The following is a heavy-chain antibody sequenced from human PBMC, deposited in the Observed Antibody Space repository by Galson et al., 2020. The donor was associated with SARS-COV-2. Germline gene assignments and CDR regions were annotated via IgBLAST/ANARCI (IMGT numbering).Heavy chain of an antibody. CDR3: ARAEYSSSPYQDCYMDV. CDR1: GGFISSYY. CDR2: INNIGST. J-gene: IGHJ6*03. Sequence: SETLSLTCPVSGGFISSYYWSWIRQPPGKGLEWIGYINNIGSTNYNHSLKTRVILSVDTSKNQFSLKLNSATAADTAGYYCARAEYSSSPYQDCYMDVWGKGTAVTVSS. V-gene: IGHV4-59*01. D-gene: IGHD6-6*01.